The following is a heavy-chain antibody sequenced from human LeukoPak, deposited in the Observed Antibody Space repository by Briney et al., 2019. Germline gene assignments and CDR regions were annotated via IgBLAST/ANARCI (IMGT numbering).Heavy chain of an antibody. V-gene: IGHV4-31*03. CDR3: ARGHTTTNWFDP. CDR1: GGSISSGGYY. CDR2: IYYSGST. Sequence: SQTLSLTCTVSGGSISSGGYYWSWIRQHPGKGLEWIGYIYYSGSTYYNPSLKSRVTISVDTSKNQFSLKLSSVTAADTAVYYCARGHTTTNWFDPWAREPWSPSPQ. J-gene: IGHJ5*02. D-gene: IGHD1-1*01.